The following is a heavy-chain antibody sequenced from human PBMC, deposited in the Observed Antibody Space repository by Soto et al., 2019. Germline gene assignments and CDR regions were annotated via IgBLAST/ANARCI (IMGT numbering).Heavy chain of an antibody. J-gene: IGHJ6*03. CDR3: ARASSRNRFQYYYYMDV. Sequence: PSETLSLTCTVSGGSISSYYWSWIRQPPGKGLEWIGYIYYSGSTNYNPSLKSRVTISVDTSKNQFSLKLSSVTAADTAVYYCARASSRNRFQYYYYMDVWGKGTTVTVSS. CDR1: GGSISSYY. V-gene: IGHV4-59*01. D-gene: IGHD6-13*01. CDR2: IYYSGST.